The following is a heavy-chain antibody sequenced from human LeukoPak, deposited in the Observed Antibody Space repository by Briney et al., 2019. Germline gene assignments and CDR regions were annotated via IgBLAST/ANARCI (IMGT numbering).Heavy chain of an antibody. D-gene: IGHD5-24*01. CDR2: IYTSGST. CDR3: ARDGDGYNSIDY. J-gene: IGHJ4*02. Sequence: PSETLSLTCTVSGGSISSGSYYWSWIRQPAGKGLEWIGRIYTSGSTNYNPSLKGRVTISVDTSKNQFSLKLSSVTAADTAVYYCARDGDGYNSIDYWGQGTLVTVSS. V-gene: IGHV4-61*02. CDR1: GGSISSGSYY.